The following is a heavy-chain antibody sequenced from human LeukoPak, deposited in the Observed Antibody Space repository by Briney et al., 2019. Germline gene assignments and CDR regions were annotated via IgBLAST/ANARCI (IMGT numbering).Heavy chain of an antibody. Sequence: GGSLRLSCAASGFNFHSHEMNWVRQAPGKGLEWVSYISSSGTTYYADSVKGRFTISRDNAKNSLFLQMNSLRAEDTAVYYCGRGGYCSSTICHAMNAFDIWGHGTMVTVSS. J-gene: IGHJ3*02. V-gene: IGHV3-48*03. CDR3: GRGGYCSSTICHAMNAFDI. CDR2: ISSSGTT. D-gene: IGHD2-2*03. CDR1: GFNFHSHE.